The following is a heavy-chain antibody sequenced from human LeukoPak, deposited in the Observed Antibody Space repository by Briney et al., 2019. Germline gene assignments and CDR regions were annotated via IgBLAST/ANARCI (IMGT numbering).Heavy chain of an antibody. D-gene: IGHD3-22*01. CDR3: AKESSSGYRYFDY. J-gene: IGHJ4*02. Sequence: GGSLRLSCAASGFTFSTYAVNWVRQAPGKGLEWVSAISSSGGTTYYADSVKGRFSISRDNSKNTLYLQMNSLRAEDTAVYYCAKESSSGYRYFDYWGQGTLVTVSS. CDR1: GFTFSTYA. V-gene: IGHV3-23*01. CDR2: ISSSGGTT.